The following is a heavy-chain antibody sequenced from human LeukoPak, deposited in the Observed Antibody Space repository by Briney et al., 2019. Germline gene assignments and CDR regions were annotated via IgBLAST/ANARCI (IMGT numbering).Heavy chain of an antibody. Sequence: GATVKVSCKASGGTFSSYAISWVRQAPGQGLEWMGIINPSGGSTSYAQKFQGRVTMTRDTSTSTFYMELSSLRSDDTAVYYCARAPLGGDTYWGQGTLVTVSS. CDR3: ARAPLGGDTY. J-gene: IGHJ4*02. CDR2: INPSGGST. V-gene: IGHV1-46*01. D-gene: IGHD2-21*02. CDR1: GGTFSSYA.